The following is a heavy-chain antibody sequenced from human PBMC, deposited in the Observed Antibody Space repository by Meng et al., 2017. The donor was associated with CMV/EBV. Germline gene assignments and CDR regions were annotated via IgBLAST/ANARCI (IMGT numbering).Heavy chain of an antibody. CDR1: GGSISRGDYY. D-gene: IGHD2-21*02. V-gene: IGHV4-30-4*08. CDR2: IYYSGST. Sequence: QVQRPASGPGLEKPSQTLSLTCTVSGGSISRGDYYWSWFRQPTGKGLEWIGYIYYSGSTYYNPSLKSQVTISVDTSKNQFSLKLSSVTAADTAVYYCAREGDNPFDYWGQGTLVTVSS. J-gene: IGHJ4*02. CDR3: AREGDNPFDY.